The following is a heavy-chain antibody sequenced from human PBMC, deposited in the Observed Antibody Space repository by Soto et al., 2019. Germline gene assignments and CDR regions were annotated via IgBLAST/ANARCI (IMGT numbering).Heavy chain of an antibody. CDR2: ISDDGDST. CDR1: GFTFSDNA. J-gene: IGHJ6*02. V-gene: IGHV3-23*01. D-gene: IGHD2-2*01. Sequence: EVQLLESGGGLVQPGGSLRLSCGASGFTFSDNAMTWVRQAPGKGLELVSSISDDGDSTYYADSVKGRFTISRDNSKNTLFLQMSSLGAEDTAVYYCAKSLSTAVNYGLDVWGQGTSVTVSS. CDR3: AKSLSTAVNYGLDV.